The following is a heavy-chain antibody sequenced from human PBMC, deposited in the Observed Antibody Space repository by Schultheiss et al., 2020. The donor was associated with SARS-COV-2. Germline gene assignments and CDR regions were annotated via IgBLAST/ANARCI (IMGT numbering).Heavy chain of an antibody. CDR1: GYSISSGYY. J-gene: IGHJ6*02. CDR2: IYHSGST. CDR3: ARENYGPLLNYGMDV. D-gene: IGHD4-17*01. V-gene: IGHV4-38-2*02. Sequence: SETLSLTCAVSGYSISSGYYWGWIRQPPGKGLEWIGSIYHSGSTYYNPSLKSRVTISVDTSKNQFSLKLSSVTAADTAVYYCARENYGPLLNYGMDVWGQGTTVTVS.